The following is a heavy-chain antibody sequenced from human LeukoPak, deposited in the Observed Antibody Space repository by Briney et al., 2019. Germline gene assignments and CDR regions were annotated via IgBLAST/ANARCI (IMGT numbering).Heavy chain of an antibody. CDR1: GYPFITYG. D-gene: IGHD3-22*01. Sequence: ASVKVSCKASGYPFITYGLSWVRQAPGQGLEWMGQISGNDGDTTYAQKFQGRVTMTTDTSTTTAYMELRSLRSDDTAVYYCARDINGYYYDSHGYYPTDLWGQGTLVTVSS. CDR3: ARDINGYYYDSHGYYPTDL. J-gene: IGHJ5*02. CDR2: ISGNDGDT. V-gene: IGHV1-18*01.